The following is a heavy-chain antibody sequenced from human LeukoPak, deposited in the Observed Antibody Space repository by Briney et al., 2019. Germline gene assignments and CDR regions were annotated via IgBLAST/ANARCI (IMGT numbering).Heavy chain of an antibody. V-gene: IGHV4-39*02. CDR1: GGSIRSSYYY. D-gene: IGHD4-17*01. Sequence: SETLSLTCTVSGGSIRSSYYYWGWIRQPPGKGLEWIGSIYDSGSTYYNPSLKSRVTISVDTSKNQFSLKLSSVTAADTAVYYCARERGDYGDYEVRGAFDIWGQGTMVTVSS. CDR2: IYDSGST. CDR3: ARERGDYGDYEVRGAFDI. J-gene: IGHJ3*02.